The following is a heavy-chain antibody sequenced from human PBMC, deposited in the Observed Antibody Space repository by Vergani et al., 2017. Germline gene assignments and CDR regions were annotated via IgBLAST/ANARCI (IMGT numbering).Heavy chain of an antibody. CDR2: INPNRGGT. J-gene: IGHJ4*02. D-gene: IGHD1-20*01. Sequence: QVQLVQSGAEVKKPGASVKVSCKASGYTFTGYYMHWVRQAPGQGLEWMGWINPNRGGTNYAQKFQGWVTMTRDTSISTAYMEPSRLRADDTAVYYCARDGGGSITGTTFNYWGQGTLVTVSS. V-gene: IGHV1-2*04. CDR1: GYTFTGYY. CDR3: ARDGGGSITGTTFNY.